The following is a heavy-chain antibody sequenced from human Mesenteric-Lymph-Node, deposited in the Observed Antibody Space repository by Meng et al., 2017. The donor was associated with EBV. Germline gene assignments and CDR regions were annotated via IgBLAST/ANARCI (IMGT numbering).Heavy chain of an antibody. J-gene: IGHJ4*01. CDR1: GGSFSAYY. V-gene: IGHV4-34*01. CDR3: ARQRSDSRLFDY. D-gene: IGHD4-11*01. Sequence: VQLQQWGAGLLKPSETLSLNCAVYGGSFSAYYWTWIRQPPGKGLEWIGEINHSGRTIYNPSLKSRVTMSVDTSKSQFSLKLSSVTAADTAVYFCARQRSDSRLFDYWGQGTLVTVSS. CDR2: INHSGRT.